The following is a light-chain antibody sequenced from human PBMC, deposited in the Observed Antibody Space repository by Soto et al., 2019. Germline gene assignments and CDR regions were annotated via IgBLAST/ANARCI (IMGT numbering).Light chain of an antibody. CDR2: EVS. V-gene: IGLV2-14*01. J-gene: IGLJ1*01. CDR3: SSYTSTSTYV. CDR1: SSDVGGHNY. Sequence: QSVVTQPASVSGSPGQSVTISCTGTSSDVGGHNYVSWYQQHPGKAPKLMIYEVSNRPSGVSNRFSGSKSGNTASLTISGLQAEDEADYSCSSYTSTSTYVFGTGTKVTVL.